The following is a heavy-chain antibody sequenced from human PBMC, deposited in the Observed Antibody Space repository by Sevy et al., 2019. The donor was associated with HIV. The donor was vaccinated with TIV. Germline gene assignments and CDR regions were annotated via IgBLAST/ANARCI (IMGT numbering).Heavy chain of an antibody. V-gene: IGHV3-30-3*01. Sequence: GGSLRLSCAASGFTFSSYAMHWVRQAPGKGLEWVAVISYDGSNKYYADSVKGRFTIYRDNSKNTLYLQMNRLRAEDTAVYYCARDRAYSDHYYDSSGLIDYWGQGTLVTVSS. CDR1: GFTFSSYA. D-gene: IGHD3-22*01. CDR2: ISYDGSNK. J-gene: IGHJ4*02. CDR3: ARDRAYSDHYYDSSGLIDY.